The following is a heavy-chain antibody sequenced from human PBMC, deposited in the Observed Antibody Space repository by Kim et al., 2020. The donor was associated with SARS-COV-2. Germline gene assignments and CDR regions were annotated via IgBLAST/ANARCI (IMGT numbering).Heavy chain of an antibody. CDR3: TRHDPQWLRFEGYFDY. J-gene: IGHJ4*02. CDR2: IYYSGST. D-gene: IGHD5-12*01. CDR1: GGSISSSSYY. V-gene: IGHV4-39*01. Sequence: SETLSLTCTVSGGSISSSSYYWGWIRQPPGKGLEWIGSIYYSGSTYYNPSLKSRVTISVDTSKNQFSLKLSSVTAADTAMYYCTRHDPQWLRFEGYFDYWGQGTLVTVSS.